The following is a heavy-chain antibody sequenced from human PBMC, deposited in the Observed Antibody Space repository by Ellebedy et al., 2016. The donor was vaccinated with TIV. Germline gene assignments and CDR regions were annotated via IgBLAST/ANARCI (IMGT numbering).Heavy chain of an antibody. J-gene: IGHJ5*02. CDR3: ARGTITMVRGVPLVADP. CDR2: IYSGGST. Sequence: GGSLRLXXAASGFTVSSNYMSWVRQAPGKGLEWVSVIYSGGSTYYADSVKGRFTISRDNAKNSLYLQMNSLRAEDTAVYYCARGTITMVRGVPLVADPWGQGTLVTVSS. V-gene: IGHV3-66*01. D-gene: IGHD3-10*01. CDR1: GFTVSSNY.